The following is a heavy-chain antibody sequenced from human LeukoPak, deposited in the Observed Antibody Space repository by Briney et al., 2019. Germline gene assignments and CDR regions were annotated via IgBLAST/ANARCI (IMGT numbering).Heavy chain of an antibody. J-gene: IGHJ4*02. D-gene: IGHD3-9*01. CDR3: ARDGGKGWLWFDY. V-gene: IGHV4-59*01. CDR1: GGSISSYY. CDR2: IYFSGTT. Sequence: SETLSLTCTVSGGSISSYYWSWIRQPPGKGLEYIGYIYFSGTTNYHPSLKSRVTISVDTSKNQFSLKLSSVTAADTAVYYCARDGGKGWLWFDYWGQGTLVTVSS.